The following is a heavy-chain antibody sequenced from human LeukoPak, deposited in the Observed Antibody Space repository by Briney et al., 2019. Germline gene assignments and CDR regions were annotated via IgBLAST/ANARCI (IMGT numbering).Heavy chain of an antibody. CDR2: TSGSGGST. V-gene: IGHV3-23*01. CDR1: GFTFSSYA. CDR3: AKSPIGAAAGKGTFDY. Sequence: GGSLRLSCAASGFTFSSYAMSWVRQAPGKGLEWVSATSGSGGSTYYADSVKGRFTISRDNSKNTLYLQMNSLRAEDTAVYYCAKSPIGAAAGKGTFDYWGQGTLVTVSS. J-gene: IGHJ4*02. D-gene: IGHD6-13*01.